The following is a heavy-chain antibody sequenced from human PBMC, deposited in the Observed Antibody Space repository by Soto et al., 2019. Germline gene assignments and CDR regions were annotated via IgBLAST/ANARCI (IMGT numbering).Heavy chain of an antibody. CDR2: IIPVLDIA. CDR1: GGIFTNYT. J-gene: IGHJ4*02. V-gene: IGHV1-69*02. CDR3: AKAPTASSPFDY. Sequence: QVQLVQSWAEMKRPGSSLKVSCETSGGIFTNYTFHWVRQAPGQGLEWMGWIIPVLDIANYAHKLQGRITITADKSTSTAYLELTSLKFEDTAIYFCAKAPTASSPFDYWGQGTLVTVSS. D-gene: IGHD1-26*01.